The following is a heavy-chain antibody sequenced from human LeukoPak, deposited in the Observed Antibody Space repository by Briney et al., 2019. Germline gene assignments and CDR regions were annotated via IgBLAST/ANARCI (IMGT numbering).Heavy chain of an antibody. V-gene: IGHV1-18*01. J-gene: IGHJ4*02. CDR2: ISAYNGNT. CDR1: GCTFSSYG. D-gene: IGHD3-22*01. Sequence: GASVKVSCKASGCTFSSYGISWVRQAPGQGLEWMGWISAYNGNTNYAQKVQGRVTLTTETSTSTAYMELRSLRSDDTAVYYCARDRQLGSSGYYAAYWGQGTPVTVSS. CDR3: ARDRQLGSSGYYAAY.